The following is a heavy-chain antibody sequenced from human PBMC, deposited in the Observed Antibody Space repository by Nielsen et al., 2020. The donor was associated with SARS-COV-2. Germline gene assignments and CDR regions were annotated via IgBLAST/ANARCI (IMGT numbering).Heavy chain of an antibody. CDR1: GFTFDDYG. V-gene: IGHV3-20*01. D-gene: IGHD3/OR15-3a*01. CDR2: INWNGGST. Sequence: GESLKISCAASGFTFDDYGMSWVRQAPGKGLEWVSGINWNGGSTGYADSVKGRFTISRDNAKNSLYLQMNSLRAEDTALYHCAGVMDPLYYYYGMDVWGQGTTVTVSS. J-gene: IGHJ6*02. CDR3: AGVMDPLYYYYGMDV.